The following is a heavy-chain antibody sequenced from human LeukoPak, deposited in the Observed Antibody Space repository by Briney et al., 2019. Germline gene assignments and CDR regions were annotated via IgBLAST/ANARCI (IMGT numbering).Heavy chain of an antibody. J-gene: IGHJ6*02. CDR3: ARDYYGSGTQTYYYYGMDV. Sequence: GASVKVSCKASGGTFSSYAISWVRQAPGQGLEWMGRIIPILGIANYAQKFQGRVTITADKSTSTAYLEQSSLRSEDTAVYYCARDYYGSGTQTYYYYGMDVWGQGTTVTVSS. D-gene: IGHD3-10*01. CDR1: GGTFSSYA. CDR2: IIPILGIA. V-gene: IGHV1-69*04.